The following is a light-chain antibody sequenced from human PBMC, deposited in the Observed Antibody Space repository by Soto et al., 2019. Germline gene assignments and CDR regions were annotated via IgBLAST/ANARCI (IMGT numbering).Light chain of an antibody. J-gene: IGKJ1*01. V-gene: IGKV1-5*01. CDR2: DAS. CDR1: QSISSW. Sequence: DIQMTQSPSTLSASVGDRVTITCRASQSISSWLAWYQQKPGKAPKLLIYDASSLESGVPSRFSGSGSGTEFTLTISSLQSDDFATYYCQQYTSYPWTFGQGTKVEIK. CDR3: QQYTSYPWT.